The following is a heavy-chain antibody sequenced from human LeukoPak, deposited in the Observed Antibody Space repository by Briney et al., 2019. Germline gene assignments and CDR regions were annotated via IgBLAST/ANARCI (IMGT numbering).Heavy chain of an antibody. D-gene: IGHD3-22*01. V-gene: IGHV1-46*01. CDR2: INPSSGST. CDR3: ARVVPRYYDTSGANWFDP. CDR1: GYTFTNYY. J-gene: IGHJ5*02. Sequence: ASVKVSCKASGYTFTNYYMHWVRQAPGQGLEWVGIINPSSGSTSYAQKFQGRVTMTRDTSTSKVYLELSRLRSEDTAVYFCARVVPRYYDTSGANWFDPWGQGTLVTVSS.